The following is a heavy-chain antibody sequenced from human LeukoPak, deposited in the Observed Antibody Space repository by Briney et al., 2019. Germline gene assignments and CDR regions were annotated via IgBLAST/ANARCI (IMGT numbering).Heavy chain of an antibody. J-gene: IGHJ6*02. CDR3: ARGGGLDV. CDR2: INHNGNVN. CDR1: GFTFSSYW. Sequence: GGSLRLSCAASGFTFSSYWMNWARQAPGKGLEWVASINHNGNVNYYVDSVKGRFTISRDNAKNSLYLQMSNSRAEDTAVYFCARGGGLDVWGQGATVTVSS. D-gene: IGHD3-16*01. V-gene: IGHV3-7*03.